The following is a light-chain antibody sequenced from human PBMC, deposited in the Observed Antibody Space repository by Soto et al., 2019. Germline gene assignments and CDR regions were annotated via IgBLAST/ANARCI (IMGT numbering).Light chain of an antibody. CDR1: QSISSY. CDR2: AAS. Sequence: DIQMTQSTSSLSASVGDRVTITCRASQSISSYLNWYQQKPGKAPKLLIYAASSLQSGVPSRFSGSGSGTDFTLTISSLQPEDFATYYCQQSYSTPWTFGQGTKVDTK. J-gene: IGKJ1*01. V-gene: IGKV1-39*01. CDR3: QQSYSTPWT.